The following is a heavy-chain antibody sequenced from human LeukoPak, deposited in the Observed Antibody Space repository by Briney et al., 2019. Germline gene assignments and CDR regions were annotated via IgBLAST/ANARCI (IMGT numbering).Heavy chain of an antibody. Sequence: GGSLRLSCAASGFTFSSYAMSWVRQAPGKGLEWVSAISGSGGSTYYADSVKGRLTISRDNSKNTLYLQMNSLRAEDMAVYYCAKGGEVVVVADFDYWGQGTLVTVSS. CDR2: ISGSGGST. CDR1: GFTFSSYA. V-gene: IGHV3-23*01. J-gene: IGHJ4*02. D-gene: IGHD2-15*01. CDR3: AKGGEVVVVADFDY.